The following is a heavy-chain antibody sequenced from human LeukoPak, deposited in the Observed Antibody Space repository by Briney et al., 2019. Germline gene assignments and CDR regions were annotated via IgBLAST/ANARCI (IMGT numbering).Heavy chain of an antibody. J-gene: IGHJ4*02. CDR3: ARQGVSSYQYYFDY. Sequence: PSETLSLTCTVSGGSISSYFWSWIGQTPGKGLEWIGDIHYSGSTNYNPSLKSRVTISVDTSKNQFSLKLTSVTAADTAVYYCARQGVSSYQYYFDYWGQGTLVTVSS. CDR1: GGSISSYF. D-gene: IGHD3-22*01. V-gene: IGHV4-59*08. CDR2: IHYSGST.